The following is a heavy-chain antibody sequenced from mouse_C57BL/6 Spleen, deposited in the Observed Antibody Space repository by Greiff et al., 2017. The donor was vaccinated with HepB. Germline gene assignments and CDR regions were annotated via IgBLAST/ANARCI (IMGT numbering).Heavy chain of an antibody. J-gene: IGHJ2*01. CDR1: GYTFTSYW. CDR3: ARSGWLLNFDY. V-gene: IGHV1-62-3*01. D-gene: IGHD2-3*01. Sequence: VQLQQPGAELVKPGASVKLSCKASGYTFTSYWMHWVKQRPGRGLEWIGRIDPGDGDTNYNGKFKGKATLTADKSSSTAYMQLSSLTSEDSAVYFCARSGWLLNFDYWGQGTTLTVSS. CDR2: IDPGDGDT.